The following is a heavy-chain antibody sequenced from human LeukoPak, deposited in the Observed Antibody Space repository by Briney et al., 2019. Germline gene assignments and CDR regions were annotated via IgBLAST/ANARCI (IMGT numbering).Heavy chain of an antibody. CDR3: ARGTFVPGLWFGELSGLGWFDP. D-gene: IGHD3-10*01. CDR1: GFTFSRYS. CDR2: ITTSSSYI. Sequence: GGSLRLSCAASGFTFSRYSLNWVRQAPGKGLEWVSSITTSSSYIYYADSVKGRFTISRDNAKNSLYLQMNSLRAEDTAVYYCARGTFVPGLWFGELSGLGWFDPWGQGTLVTVSS. J-gene: IGHJ5*02. V-gene: IGHV3-21*01.